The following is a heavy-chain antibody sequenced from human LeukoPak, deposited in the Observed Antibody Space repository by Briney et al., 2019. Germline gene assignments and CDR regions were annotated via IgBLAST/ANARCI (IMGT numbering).Heavy chain of an antibody. CDR1: GYSFTSYW. D-gene: IGHD3-10*01. Sequence: GESLQISFNGSGYSFTSYWIAWVRQTPGKRLEWMGIIYPGDSDTSYSLSFQGQVTISVDKSISTAYLQWSSLKASDTAMYYCARFHYYGSGSDNWFDPWGQGTPVTVSS. J-gene: IGHJ5*02. V-gene: IGHV5-51*01. CDR2: IYPGDSDT. CDR3: ARFHYYGSGSDNWFDP.